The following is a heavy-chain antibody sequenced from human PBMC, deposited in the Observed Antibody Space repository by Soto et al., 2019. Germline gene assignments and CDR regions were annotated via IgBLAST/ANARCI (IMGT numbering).Heavy chain of an antibody. Sequence: QVQLQQWGAGLLKPSETLSLTCAVYGGSFSGYYWSWIRQPPGKGLEWIGEINHSGSTNYNPSLKRRVTISVDTSKNQFSLKLSSVTAADTAVYYCARGRGGSGWLKDFDYWGQGTLVTVSS. CDR2: INHSGST. D-gene: IGHD6-19*01. J-gene: IGHJ4*02. V-gene: IGHV4-34*01. CDR3: ARGRGGSGWLKDFDY. CDR1: GGSFSGYY.